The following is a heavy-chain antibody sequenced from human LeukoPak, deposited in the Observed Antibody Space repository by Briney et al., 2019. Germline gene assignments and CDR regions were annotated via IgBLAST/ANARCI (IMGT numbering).Heavy chain of an antibody. J-gene: IGHJ4*02. CDR2: ISSSSTYI. D-gene: IGHD3-9*01. CDR1: GFIFSSYS. V-gene: IGHV3-21*04. CDR3: AKETNYDILTGGIDY. Sequence: PGGSLRLSCAASGFIFSSYSMNWVRQAPGKGLEWVSSISSSSTYIYYADSVKGRFTISRDNSKNTLYLQMNSLRAEDTAVYYCAKETNYDILTGGIDYWGQGTLVTVSS.